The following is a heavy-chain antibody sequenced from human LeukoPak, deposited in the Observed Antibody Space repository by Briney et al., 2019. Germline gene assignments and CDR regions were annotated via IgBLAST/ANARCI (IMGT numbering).Heavy chain of an antibody. Sequence: PGRSLRLLCAASGLTQDHYTMNCVTQAPGKGLEWVSSISGSSRYIYYADSMKGRFTISRDKAKNSLYLQLNRLRAEDTAVYYCARWYCSSTSRRAFDYWGQGTLVTVSS. V-gene: IGHV3-21*01. CDR2: ISGSSRYI. CDR3: ARWYCSSTSRRAFDY. D-gene: IGHD2-2*01. CDR1: GLTQDHYT. J-gene: IGHJ4*02.